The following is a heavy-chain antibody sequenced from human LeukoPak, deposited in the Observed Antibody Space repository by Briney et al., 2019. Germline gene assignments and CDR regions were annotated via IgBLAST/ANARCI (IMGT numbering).Heavy chain of an antibody. CDR3: ARDRGGSYYGFDY. CDR1: GGSISIYY. CDR2: IYYSGST. D-gene: IGHD1-26*01. J-gene: IGHJ4*02. V-gene: IGHV4-59*01. Sequence: SETLSLTCTVSGGSISIYYWSWIRQPPGKGLEWIGYIYYSGSTNYNPSLKSRVTISVDTSKNQFSLKLSSVTAADTAVYYCARDRGGSYYGFDYWGQGTLVTVSS.